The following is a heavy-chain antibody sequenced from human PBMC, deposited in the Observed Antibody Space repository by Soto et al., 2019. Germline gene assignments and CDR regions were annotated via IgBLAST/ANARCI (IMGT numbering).Heavy chain of an antibody. V-gene: IGHV1-69*13. CDR2: IIPIFGTA. J-gene: IGHJ3*02. D-gene: IGHD3-10*01. CDR1: GGPFISYA. CDR3: DRGDGPHMYAFDI. Sequence: VKVSCNASGGPFISYAIIWVRQAPGQGLEWMGGIIPIFGTANYAQKFQCRVTITADESTSTAYMELSSLRSEDTAVYYCDRGDGPHMYAFDICGQGTMVTVSS.